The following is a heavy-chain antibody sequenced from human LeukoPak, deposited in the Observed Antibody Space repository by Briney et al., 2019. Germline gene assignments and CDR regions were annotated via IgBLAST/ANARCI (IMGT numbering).Heavy chain of an antibody. V-gene: IGHV1-69*06. CDR1: GGTFSSYA. D-gene: IGHD1-1*01. J-gene: IGHJ4*02. CDR3: ARGYNWNDFDY. CDR2: IIPILGTT. Sequence: GASVEVSCKASGGTFSSYAISWVRQAPGQGLEWMGGIIPILGTTNYAQKFQGRVTITADKSTSTAYMELSSLRSEDTAVYYCARGYNWNDFDYWGQGTLVTVSS.